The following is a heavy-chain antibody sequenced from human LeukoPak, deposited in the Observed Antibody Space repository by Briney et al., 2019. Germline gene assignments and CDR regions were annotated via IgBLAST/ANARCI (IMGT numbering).Heavy chain of an antibody. V-gene: IGHV3-21*01. CDR3: AKDSSSSNPYYGMDV. Sequence: GGSLRLSCAASGFSFGSYRMNWVRQAPGKGLEWVSSVSGSGDYMYYADSVKGRFIISRDNAKNSLYLQMNSLRAGDMALYYCAKDSSSSNPYYGMDVWGQGTTVTVSS. J-gene: IGHJ6*02. CDR2: VSGSGDYM. D-gene: IGHD6-6*01. CDR1: GFSFGSYR.